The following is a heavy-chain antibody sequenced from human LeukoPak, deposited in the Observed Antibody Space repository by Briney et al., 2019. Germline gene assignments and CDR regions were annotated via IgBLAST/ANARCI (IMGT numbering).Heavy chain of an antibody. V-gene: IGHV3-23*01. J-gene: IGHJ2*01. CDR1: GFTFSSYA. Sequence: GSLRLSCAASGFTFSSYAMSWVRQAPGKGLEWVSAISGSGGSTDYADSVKGRFTISRDNSKNTLYLQMDSLRAEDTAVYYCARVLSGNWYFDLWGRGTLVTVSS. D-gene: IGHD1-26*01. CDR3: ARVLSGNWYFDL. CDR2: ISGSGGST.